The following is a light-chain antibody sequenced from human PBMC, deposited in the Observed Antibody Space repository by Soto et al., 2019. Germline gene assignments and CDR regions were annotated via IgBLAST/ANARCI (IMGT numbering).Light chain of an antibody. CDR2: DAS. J-gene: IGKJ4*01. V-gene: IGKV1-33*01. CDR3: QQYDNLPLT. CDR1: QDISNY. Sequence: DIQMTQSQSSLSASVGDRVTITCQASQDISNYLNWYQQKPGKAPKLLIYDASNLETGVPSRFSGSGSGTDFTFTISSLQPEDIATYYCQQYDNLPLTCGGGTKVEIK.